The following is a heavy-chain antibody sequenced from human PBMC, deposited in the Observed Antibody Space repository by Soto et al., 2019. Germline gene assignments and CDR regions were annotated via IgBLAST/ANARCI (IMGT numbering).Heavy chain of an antibody. D-gene: IGHD3-22*01. Sequence: QVQLVESGGGVVQPGRSLRLSCAASGFTFSSFAIHWVRQAPGKGLEWVSSISYDGSNKYYADSVKGRFTISRDNSKNSLYLQMNSLRAADAAVYYFARAYDSSMNDFAYWGQGTLVTVSS. CDR1: GFTFSSFA. CDR2: ISYDGSNK. J-gene: IGHJ4*02. V-gene: IGHV3-30-3*01. CDR3: ARAYDSSMNDFAY.